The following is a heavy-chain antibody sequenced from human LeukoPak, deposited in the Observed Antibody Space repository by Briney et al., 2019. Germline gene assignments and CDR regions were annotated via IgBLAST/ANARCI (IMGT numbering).Heavy chain of an antibody. CDR2: IYYSGST. CDR1: GFTFSSYG. Sequence: TGGSLRLSCAASGFTFSSYGIHWVRQAPGKGLEWIGSIYYSGSTYYNPSLKSRVTISVDTSKNQFSLKLSSVTAADTAMYYCARGSRYDSTRGAFDIWGQGTMVTVSS. V-gene: IGHV4-39*07. J-gene: IGHJ3*02. D-gene: IGHD3-22*01. CDR3: ARGSRYDSTRGAFDI.